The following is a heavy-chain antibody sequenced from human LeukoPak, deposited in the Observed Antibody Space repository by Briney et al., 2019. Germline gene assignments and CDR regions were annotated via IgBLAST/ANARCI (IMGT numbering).Heavy chain of an antibody. CDR2: INHSGST. Sequence: SETLSLTCAVYGGSFSGYYWSWIRQPPGKGLEWIGEINHSGSTNYNPSLKSRVTISVDTSKNQFSLKLSSVTAADTAVYYCAREFYSSGRFDYWGQGTLVTVSS. D-gene: IGHD3-22*01. CDR3: AREFYSSGRFDY. CDR1: GGSFSGYY. J-gene: IGHJ4*02. V-gene: IGHV4-34*01.